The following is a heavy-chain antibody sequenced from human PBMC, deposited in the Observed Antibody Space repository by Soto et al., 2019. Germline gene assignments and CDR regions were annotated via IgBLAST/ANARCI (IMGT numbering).Heavy chain of an antibody. Sequence: SETLSLTCTVSGGSISSYYWSWIRQPAGKGLEWIGRIYTSGSTNYNPSLKSRVTMSVDTSKNQFSLKLSSVTAADTAVYYCAREREIEAAAGSYYYGMDVWGQGTTVTVSS. V-gene: IGHV4-4*07. CDR2: IYTSGST. D-gene: IGHD6-13*01. J-gene: IGHJ6*02. CDR3: AREREIEAAAGSYYYGMDV. CDR1: GGSISSYY.